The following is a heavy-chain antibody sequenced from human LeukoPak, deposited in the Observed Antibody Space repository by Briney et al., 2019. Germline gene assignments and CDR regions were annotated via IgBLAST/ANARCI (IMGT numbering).Heavy chain of an antibody. CDR1: GFTFDDYG. V-gene: IGHV3-20*04. J-gene: IGHJ4*02. CDR2: INWNGGST. CDR3: ARDWSGVSGSYRFDH. Sequence: GGSLRLSCAASGFTFDDYGMSWVRQAPGKGLEWVSGINWNGGSTGYADSVKGRFTISRDNAKNSLYLQMNSLRAEDTALYYCARDWSGVSGSYRFDHWGQGTLVTVSS. D-gene: IGHD1-26*01.